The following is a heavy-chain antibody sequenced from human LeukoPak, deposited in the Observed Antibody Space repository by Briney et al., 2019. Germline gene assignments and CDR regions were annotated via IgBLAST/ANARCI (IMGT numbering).Heavy chain of an antibody. CDR1: GYTFTGSY. Sequence: ASVRVSCKASGYTFTGSYMHWVRQAPGQGLEWMGRINPNSGDSNSAQKFQGRITMTRGTSISTTYMELSRLRSDDTAVYYCARGDDSSGYHFYGWFDPWGQGTLVTVSS. D-gene: IGHD3-22*01. V-gene: IGHV1-2*06. CDR3: ARGDDSSGYHFYGWFDP. J-gene: IGHJ5*02. CDR2: INPNSGDS.